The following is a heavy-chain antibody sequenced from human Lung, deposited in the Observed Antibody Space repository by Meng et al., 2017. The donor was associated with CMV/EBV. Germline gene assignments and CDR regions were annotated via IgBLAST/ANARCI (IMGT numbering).Heavy chain of an antibody. CDR1: GGSISTYY. CDR2: NYYSGST. CDR3: ARHQNGGTYPLDY. D-gene: IGHD3-16*02. V-gene: IGHV4-59*08. J-gene: IGHJ4*02. Sequence: VQLQESGPGRVKPSETLSPTCAVSGGSISTYYWSWIRQPPGKGLEWIGNNYYSGSTNYNPSLASRVTISVDSSKNQFSLKLSSVTAADTAVYYCARHQNGGTYPLDYWGQGTLVTVSS.